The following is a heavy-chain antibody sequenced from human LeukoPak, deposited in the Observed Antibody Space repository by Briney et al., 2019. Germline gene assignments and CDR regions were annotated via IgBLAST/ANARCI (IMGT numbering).Heavy chain of an antibody. CDR2: ISFSGST. CDR1: GFTFSSYA. D-gene: IGHD2-2*02. Sequence: GSLRLSCAASGFTFSSYAMSWVRQPPGKGLEWIGSISFSGSTYYNPSLKSRVTISVDTSKNHFSLKLSSVTAADTAVYYCAREIVVVPAAINFGLDYYYYYMDVWGKGTTVTVSS. V-gene: IGHV4-39*07. CDR3: AREIVVVPAAINFGLDYYYYYMDV. J-gene: IGHJ6*03.